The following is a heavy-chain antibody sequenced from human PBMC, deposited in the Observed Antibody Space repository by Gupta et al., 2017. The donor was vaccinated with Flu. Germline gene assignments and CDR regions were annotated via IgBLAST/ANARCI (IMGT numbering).Heavy chain of an antibody. D-gene: IGHD5-24*01. CDR2: ISGSGLTT. J-gene: IGHJ4*02. Sequence: VQLLESGGGPAQPGGSLRLSCAASGFTFSNYAMSWVRQAPGKGLEWVSTISGSGLTTYYAASVKGRFAISRDSSKNTLSLQMNSLRVDDTAAYYCAKGRDGYNSADHWGQGTLVSVSS. CDR3: AKGRDGYNSADH. CDR1: GFTFSNYA. V-gene: IGHV3-23*01.